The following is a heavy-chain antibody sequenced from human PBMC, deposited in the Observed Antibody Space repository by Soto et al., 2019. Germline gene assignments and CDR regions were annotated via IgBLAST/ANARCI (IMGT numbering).Heavy chain of an antibody. CDR2: INYSGST. Sequence: QVQLQESGPGLVKPSETLSLTCTVSGGSISSYYWSWIRQPPGKGLEWIGYINYSGSTNYNPSLKSRVTLSVDTSKNQLSLKLSSVTAADTAVYYCAHGGVIDIFDYWGQGTLVTVSS. CDR1: GGSISSYY. J-gene: IGHJ4*02. CDR3: AHGGVIDIFDY. V-gene: IGHV4-59*08. D-gene: IGHD3-16*02.